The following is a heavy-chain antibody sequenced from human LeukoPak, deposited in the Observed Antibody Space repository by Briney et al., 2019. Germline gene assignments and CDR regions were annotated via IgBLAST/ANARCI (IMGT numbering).Heavy chain of an antibody. CDR1: GGSISSYY. V-gene: IGHV4-59*01. D-gene: IGHD5-12*01. CDR3: ASYSGYHLRSAFDI. CDR2: IYYSGST. J-gene: IGHJ3*02. Sequence: PSETLSLTCTVSGGSISSYYWSWIRQPPGKGLEWIGYIYYSGSTNYNPSLKSRVTISVDTSKNQFSLKLSSVAAADTAVYYCASYSGYHLRSAFDIWGQGTMVTVSS.